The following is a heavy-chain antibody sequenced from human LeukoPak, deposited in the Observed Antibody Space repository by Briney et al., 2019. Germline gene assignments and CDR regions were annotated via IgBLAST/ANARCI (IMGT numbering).Heavy chain of an antibody. CDR2: IYPGDSDT. D-gene: IGHD6-6*01. V-gene: IGHV5-51*01. Sequence: GESLKISCKGSGYSFTNYWIAWVRQMPGKGLEWMGLIYPGDSDTRYSPSFQGQVTMSADKSISTAYLQWGSLKASDTAIYYCARRGIEYSSSAGLDYWGQGTLVTVSS. CDR3: ARRGIEYSSSAGLDY. CDR1: GYSFTNYW. J-gene: IGHJ4*02.